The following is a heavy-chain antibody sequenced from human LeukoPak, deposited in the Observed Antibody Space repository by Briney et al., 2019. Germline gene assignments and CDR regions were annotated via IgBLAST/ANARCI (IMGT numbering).Heavy chain of an antibody. V-gene: IGHV3-23*01. Sequence: GSLRLSCAASEFTFSTYAMSWVRQAPGKGLEWVSAVSGTGGTTYYADSVKGRFAVSRDNSKNTVYMEMNSLRAEDTAIYYCAKAVKPMEGAFDVWGQGTMVTVSS. CDR1: EFTFSTYA. D-gene: IGHD2-8*01. CDR2: VSGTGGTT. J-gene: IGHJ3*01. CDR3: AKAVKPMEGAFDV.